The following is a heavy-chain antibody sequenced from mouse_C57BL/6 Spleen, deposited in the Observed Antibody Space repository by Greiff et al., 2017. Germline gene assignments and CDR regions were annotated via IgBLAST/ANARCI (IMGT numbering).Heavy chain of an antibody. J-gene: IGHJ3*01. CDR1: GFNIKDDY. CDR2: IDPENGDT. Sequence: EVQLVESGAELVRPGASVKLSCTASGFNIKDDYMHWVKQRPEQGLEWIGWIDPENGDTEYASKFQGKATITADTSSNTAYLQLSSLTSEDAAVYYCTTGGGSSYVFADWGQGTLVTVSA. D-gene: IGHD1-1*01. CDR3: TTGGGSSYVFAD. V-gene: IGHV14-4*01.